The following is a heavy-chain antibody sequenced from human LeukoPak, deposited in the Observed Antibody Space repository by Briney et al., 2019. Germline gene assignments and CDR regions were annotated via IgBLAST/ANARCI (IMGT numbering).Heavy chain of an antibody. Sequence: GGSLRLSCAASGFTLSDYYVSWSRQAPGKGLEWVSYSSSSGSTIYYADSVKGRFAISRDNAKNSLYLQMNSLRAEDTAVYYCARRRDFIDYWGQGTLVTVSS. D-gene: IGHD3/OR15-3a*01. J-gene: IGHJ4*02. CDR2: SSSSGSTI. CDR3: ARRRDFIDY. V-gene: IGHV3-11*01. CDR1: GFTLSDYY.